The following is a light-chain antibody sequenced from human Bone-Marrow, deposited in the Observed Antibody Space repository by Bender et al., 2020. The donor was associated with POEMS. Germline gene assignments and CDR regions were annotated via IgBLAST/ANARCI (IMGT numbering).Light chain of an antibody. J-gene: IGLJ3*02. V-gene: IGLV2-23*02. CDR3: CSYSDNDRLV. CDR1: SSDIGSYKF. CDR2: EVS. Sequence: QSALTQPASVSGSPGQSITISCTGTSSDIGSYKFVSWYQHHPGKAPKLLIYEVSQCPRGVSHRISCSESGNAASLRIYGLRAEDEADYYCCSYSDNDRLVFGGGTKVTVL.